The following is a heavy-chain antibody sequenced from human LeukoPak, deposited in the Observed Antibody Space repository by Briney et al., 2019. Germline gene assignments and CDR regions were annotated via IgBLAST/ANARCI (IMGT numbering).Heavy chain of an antibody. D-gene: IGHD3-10*01. Sequence: GVSVTVSCTASGGTFSSYAISWVRQAPGQGLEWMGGIIPIFGTANYAQKFQGRVTITADESTSTAYMELSSLRSEDTAVYYCVVPGDYWGQGTLVTVSS. J-gene: IGHJ4*02. CDR3: VVPGDY. V-gene: IGHV1-69*13. CDR2: IIPIFGTA. CDR1: GGTFSSYA.